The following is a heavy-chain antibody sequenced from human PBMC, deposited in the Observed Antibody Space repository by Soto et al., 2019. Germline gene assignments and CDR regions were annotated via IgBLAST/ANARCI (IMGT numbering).Heavy chain of an antibody. CDR2: ISYSGST. CDR3: ARGTTWQLSFDY. V-gene: IGHV4-59*01. D-gene: IGHD6-6*01. CDR1: SDSISSYY. J-gene: IGHJ4*02. Sequence: QLQLQESGPGLVKPSETLSLTCTVASDSISSYYWSWIRQPPGKRLECIGYISYSGSTDYNPSHKRRVTIAGDTSKKQFSLKVSSVTAADTAVYCCARGTTWQLSFDYWGQGTLVTVSS.